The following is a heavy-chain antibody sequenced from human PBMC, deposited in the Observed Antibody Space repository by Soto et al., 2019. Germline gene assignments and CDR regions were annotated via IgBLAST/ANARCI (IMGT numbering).Heavy chain of an antibody. CDR2: ISYDGSDK. CDR3: ARDYYKYYESSGYYRSPAY. CDR1: ACIPSPNG. J-gene: IGHJ4*02. D-gene: IGHD3-22*01. V-gene: IGHV3-30-3*01. Sequence: TRRHSHTSSACIPSPNGHPLSRLLPANGMEWVALISYDGSDKDYADSVKGRFTISRDNSRNTLFLQMNSLRAEDTAVYYCARDYYKYYESSGYYRSPAYWGQ.